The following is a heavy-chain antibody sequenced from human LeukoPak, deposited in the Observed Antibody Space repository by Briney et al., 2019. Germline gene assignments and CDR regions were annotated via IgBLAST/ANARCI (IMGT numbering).Heavy chain of an antibody. Sequence: GGSLRLSCAASGFTFSSYAMSWVRQAPGKGLEWVAVISYDGSNKYYADSVKGRFTISRDNSKNTLYLQMNSLRAEDTAVYYCARDQGDGSYNWFDPWGQGTLVTVSS. J-gene: IGHJ5*02. V-gene: IGHV3-30-3*01. CDR2: ISYDGSNK. CDR3: ARDQGDGSYNWFDP. CDR1: GFTFSSYA. D-gene: IGHD5-24*01.